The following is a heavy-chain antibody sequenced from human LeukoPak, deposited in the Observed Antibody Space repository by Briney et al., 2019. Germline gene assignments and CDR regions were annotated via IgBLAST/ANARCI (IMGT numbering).Heavy chain of an antibody. J-gene: IGHJ5*02. CDR2: VYYSGST. CDR1: GGSISSSSYY. D-gene: IGHD2-2*02. Sequence: SETLSLTCTVSGGSISSSSYYWGWIRQPPGKGLEWIGSVYYSGSTYYNPSLKSRVTISVDTSKNQFSLKLSSVTAADTAVYYCARDRVVPAAIPNWFDPWGQGTLVTVSS. V-gene: IGHV4-39*07. CDR3: ARDRVVPAAIPNWFDP.